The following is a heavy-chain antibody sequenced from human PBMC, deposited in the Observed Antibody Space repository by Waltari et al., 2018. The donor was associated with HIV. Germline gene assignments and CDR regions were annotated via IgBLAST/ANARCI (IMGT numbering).Heavy chain of an antibody. D-gene: IGHD2-15*01. J-gene: IGHJ4*02. Sequence: QVLLVESGGGVVQPGKSLRLPCAASGFPFRSYGMPWVRQSPGKGLEWVAFMSHNGNTKYYAESVKGRFTISRDNSKNTLYLEMNNLRLDDTAIYYCAKDRDPYNVVEIYGMFDSWGQGTLVTVSS. V-gene: IGHV3-30*18. CDR3: AKDRDPYNVVEIYGMFDS. CDR1: GFPFRSYG. CDR2: MSHNGNTK.